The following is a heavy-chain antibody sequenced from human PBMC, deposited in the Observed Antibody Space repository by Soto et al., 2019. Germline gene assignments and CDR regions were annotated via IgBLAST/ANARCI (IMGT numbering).Heavy chain of an antibody. V-gene: IGHV3-11*01. CDR2: ISGRDGNI. CDR3: AGDQGPNYMAV. J-gene: IGHJ6*03. CDR1: GFTFSDSF. Sequence: QVQLVESGGGLVKPGGSLRLSCAASGFTFSDSFMSWSRQPPGQGLEWLSYISGRDGNIYYADSVWGRFTIARDNAKNSVYLQMNSLRAEDTAVYYWAGDQGPNYMAVWGKGTTVTVS.